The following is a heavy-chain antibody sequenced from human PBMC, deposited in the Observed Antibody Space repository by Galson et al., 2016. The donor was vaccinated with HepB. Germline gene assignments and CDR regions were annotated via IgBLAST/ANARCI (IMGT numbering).Heavy chain of an antibody. D-gene: IGHD6-13*01. CDR1: GFTFSSYG. J-gene: IGHJ5*02. CDR3: ARMRSELTAGGWGRPFDP. Sequence: SLRLSCAASGFTFSSYGMHWVRQVPGKGLEWVAIIWYDGSHKFYLDSVKGRFTISRDNSKSTVYLQMISLRAEDTAVYYCARMRSELTAGGWGRPFDPWGQGTLVTVSS. V-gene: IGHV3-33*08. CDR2: IWYDGSHK.